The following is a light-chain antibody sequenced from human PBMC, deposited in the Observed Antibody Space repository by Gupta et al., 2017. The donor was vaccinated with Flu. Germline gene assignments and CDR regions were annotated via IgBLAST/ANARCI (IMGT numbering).Light chain of an antibody. Sequence: QSVLPQPPSVSGAPGQSVTISCTGSSSNIGAGYDVHWYQQFPGTAPKLLIYGNSNRPSGVPDRFSGSKSGTSASLAITGLQAEDEADYYCQSYDSSLSGWGVFGGGTKLTVL. V-gene: IGLV1-40*01. CDR1: SSNIGAGYD. J-gene: IGLJ2*01. CDR2: GNS. CDR3: QSYDSSLSGWGV.